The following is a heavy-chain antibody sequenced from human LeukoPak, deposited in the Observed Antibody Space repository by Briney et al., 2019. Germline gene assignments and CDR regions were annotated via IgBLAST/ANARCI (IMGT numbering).Heavy chain of an antibody. J-gene: IGHJ6*02. CDR2: IHYSGST. CDR1: GGSFSGYY. D-gene: IGHD3-3*01. V-gene: IGHV4-59*01. CDR3: ARASGRYYDFWSGFLDYYGMDV. Sequence: ESSETLSLTCAVYGGSFSGYYWSWIRQPPGKGLEWIGYIHYSGSTNYNPSLKSRVTISVDTSKNQFSLKLSSVTAADTAVYYCARASGRYYDFWSGFLDYYGMDVWGQGTTVTVSS.